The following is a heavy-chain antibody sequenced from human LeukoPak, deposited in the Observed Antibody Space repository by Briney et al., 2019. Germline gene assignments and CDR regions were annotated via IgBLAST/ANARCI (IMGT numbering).Heavy chain of an antibody. CDR3: AKDPYGSGWYYLDY. Sequence: PGGSLRLSCAASGFTFSSYAMSWVRQAPGKGLEWVSAISGSGGSTYYADSVKGRFTISRDNSKNTLYLQMNSLRAEDTAVYYCAKDPYGSGWYYLDYWGQGTLVTVSS. V-gene: IGHV3-23*01. D-gene: IGHD6-19*01. J-gene: IGHJ4*02. CDR1: GFTFSSYA. CDR2: ISGSGGST.